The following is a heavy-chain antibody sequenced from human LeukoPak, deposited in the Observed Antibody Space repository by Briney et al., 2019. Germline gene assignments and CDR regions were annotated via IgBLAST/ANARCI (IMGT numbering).Heavy chain of an antibody. CDR1: GFTFSSYA. D-gene: IGHD5-18*01. Sequence: PGGSLRLSCAASGFTFSSYAMSWVRQAPGKGLEWASAISGSGGSTYYADSVKGRFTISRDNSKNTLYLQMNSLRAEDTAVYYCAKDWASGYSYGNWFDPWGQGTLVTVSS. J-gene: IGHJ5*02. CDR2: ISGSGGST. V-gene: IGHV3-23*01. CDR3: AKDWASGYSYGNWFDP.